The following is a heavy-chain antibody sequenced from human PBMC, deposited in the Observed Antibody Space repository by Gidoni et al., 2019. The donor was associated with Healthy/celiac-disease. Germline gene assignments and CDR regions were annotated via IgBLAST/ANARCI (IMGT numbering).Heavy chain of an antibody. CDR3: ARGASTRSGNHYYYYYYMDV. CDR1: GYTFISYG. CDR2: IRPYNGDT. Sequence: QVQLVQSGAEVKKPGASVQVSCTASGYTFISYGITWVRQAHGQGLEWMGWIRPYNGDTNYAQKLQGRVTMTTDTSTSTGYMELRSLRSDDMAVYYSARGASTRSGNHYYYYYYMDVWGKGTTVTVSS. J-gene: IGHJ6*03. D-gene: IGHD3-10*01. V-gene: IGHV1-18*03.